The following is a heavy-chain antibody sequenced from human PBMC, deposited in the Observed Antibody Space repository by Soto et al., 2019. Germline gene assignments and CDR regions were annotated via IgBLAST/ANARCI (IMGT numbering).Heavy chain of an antibody. Sequence: GFLRLSCAASGFPFILYAISWVRQAHGKGLEWVSAISGSGGSTYYADSVKGRFTISRDNSKNTLYLQMNSLRAEDTAVYYCAKIGPRGYSGYDYGAPAYWGQGTLVTVSS. CDR2: ISGSGGST. D-gene: IGHD5-12*01. V-gene: IGHV3-23*01. CDR3: AKIGPRGYSGYDYGAPAY. CDR1: GFPFILYA. J-gene: IGHJ4*02.